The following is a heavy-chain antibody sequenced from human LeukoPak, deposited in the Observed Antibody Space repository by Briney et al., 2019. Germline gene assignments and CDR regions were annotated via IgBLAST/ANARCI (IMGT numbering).Heavy chain of an antibody. CDR2: IYTSGST. CDR1: GGSISSYY. Sequence: SETLSLTCTVSGGSISSYYWSWIRQPAGKGLEWIGRIYTSGSTSYNPSLKSRVTMSVDTSKNQFSLKLSSVTAADTAVYYCARGRYCSSTSCYSYYYYMDVWGKGTTVTVSS. CDR3: ARGRYCSSTSCYSYYYYMDV. J-gene: IGHJ6*03. V-gene: IGHV4-4*07. D-gene: IGHD2-2*02.